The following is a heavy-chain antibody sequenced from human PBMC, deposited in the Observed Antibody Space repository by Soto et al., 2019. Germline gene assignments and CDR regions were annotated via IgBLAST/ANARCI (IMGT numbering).Heavy chain of an antibody. J-gene: IGHJ4*02. CDR3: ARDSSLYCSGGRCYVDY. D-gene: IGHD2-15*01. Sequence: QVQLVESGGGLVKPGGSLRLSCAASGFTFSDYYMSWIRQAPGKGLEWVSDISSSGSTIYYADSVKGRFTISSDNAKNSLFLQMNGLRAEDTAVYYCARDSSLYCSGGRCYVDYWGQGTLVTVSS. CDR1: GFTFSDYY. CDR2: ISSSGSTI. V-gene: IGHV3-11*01.